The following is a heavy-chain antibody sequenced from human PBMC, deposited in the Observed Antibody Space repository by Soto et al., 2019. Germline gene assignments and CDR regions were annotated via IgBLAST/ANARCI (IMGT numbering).Heavy chain of an antibody. D-gene: IGHD1-26*01. V-gene: IGHV4-4*02. CDR1: GGSISSNNW. CDR3: AREELGATMIDY. Sequence: SETLSLTCAVSGGSISSNNWWSWVRQPPGKGLEWIGEIYHSGSTNYNPSLKSRVTISVDKSKNQFSLNLSSVTAADTAVYYCAREELGATMIDYWGQGALVTVSS. CDR2: IYHSGST. J-gene: IGHJ4*02.